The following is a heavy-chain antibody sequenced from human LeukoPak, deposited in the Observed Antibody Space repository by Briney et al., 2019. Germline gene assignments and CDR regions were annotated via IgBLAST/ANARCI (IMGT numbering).Heavy chain of an antibody. V-gene: IGHV1-18*01. D-gene: IGHD4-17*01. Sequence: ASVKVSCKASGYTFTSYGISWVRQAPGQGLEWMGWISAYNGNTNYAQKLQGRVTMTTDTSTSTAYMELRSLRSDDTAVYYCASGDDYGDYFPCFDYWGQGTLVTVSS. CDR2: ISAYNGNT. CDR3: ASGDDYGDYFPCFDY. CDR1: GYTFTSYG. J-gene: IGHJ4*02.